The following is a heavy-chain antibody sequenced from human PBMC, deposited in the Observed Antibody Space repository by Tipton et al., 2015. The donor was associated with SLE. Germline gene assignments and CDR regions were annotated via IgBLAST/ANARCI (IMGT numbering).Heavy chain of an antibody. CDR3: VKESNNGGDY. CDR1: GFIFSSYG. D-gene: IGHD2-8*01. CDR2: IQFDESNK. V-gene: IGHV3-30*02. J-gene: IGHJ4*02. Sequence: SLRLSCAASGFIFSSYGMHWVRQAADRGLEWISFIQFDESNKYYADSVKGRFTISRDNSKNTLYLQMNSLRSEDTAVYYCVKESNNGGDYWGQGTLVTVSS.